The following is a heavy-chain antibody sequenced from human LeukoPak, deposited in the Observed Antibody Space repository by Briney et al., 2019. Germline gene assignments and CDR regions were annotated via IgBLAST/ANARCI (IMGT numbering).Heavy chain of an antibody. CDR1: GFTVSTNY. CDR2: ISSSGSTI. D-gene: IGHD3-10*01. Sequence: GGSLRLSCAASGFTVSTNYMTWVRQAPGKGLEWVSYISSSGSTIYYADSVKGRFTISRDNAKNSLYLQMNSLRAEDTALYYCAKGGDYYGSGSYPFDYWGQGTLVTVSS. CDR3: AKGGDYYGSGSYPFDY. J-gene: IGHJ4*02. V-gene: IGHV3-11*01.